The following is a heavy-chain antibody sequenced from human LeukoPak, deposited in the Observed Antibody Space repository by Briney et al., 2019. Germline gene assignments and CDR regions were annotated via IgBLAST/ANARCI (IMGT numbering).Heavy chain of an antibody. V-gene: IGHV3-23*01. D-gene: IGHD3-9*01. Sequence: GGSLRLSCAASGFTFSDFAMTWVRQAPGKGLEWVSAISGSGGSTYYADSVKGRFTISRDNSKNTLYLQMNSLRAEDTAVYYCAKQKPDQDVLRYFDWLLGGSFDYWGQGTLVTVSS. CDR1: GFTFSDFA. CDR3: AKQKPDQDVLRYFDWLLGGSFDY. CDR2: ISGSGGST. J-gene: IGHJ4*02.